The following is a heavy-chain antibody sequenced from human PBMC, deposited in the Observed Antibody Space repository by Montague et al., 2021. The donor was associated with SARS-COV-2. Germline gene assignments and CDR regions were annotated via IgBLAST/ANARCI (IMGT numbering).Heavy chain of an antibody. CDR1: GGSISSPDYY. J-gene: IGHJ3*02. D-gene: IGHD3-3*01. Sequence: SETLSLTCTVSGGSISSPDYYWSWIRQPPGKGLEWIGEVNHSGSTNYNPSLKSRVTISVDTSKNQFSLKTNSVSAADTAVYYCARGQVTIFGVLIMLPAAGALDIWGRGTMVSVSS. CDR2: VNHSGST. V-gene: IGHV4-34*01. CDR3: ARGQVTIFGVLIMLPAAGALDI.